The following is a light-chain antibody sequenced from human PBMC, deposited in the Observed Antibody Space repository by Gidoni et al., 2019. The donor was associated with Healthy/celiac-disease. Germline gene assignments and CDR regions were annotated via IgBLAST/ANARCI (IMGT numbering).Light chain of an antibody. CDR3: QQSYSTPQNT. Sequence: IQMTQSPSSLSAPVGDRVTITCRASQSISSYLNWYQQKPGKAPKLLIYAASSLQSGVPSRFSGSGSGTDFTLTISSLQPEDFATYYCQQSYSTPQNTFGQGTKLEIK. CDR1: QSISSY. J-gene: IGKJ2*01. CDR2: AAS. V-gene: IGKV1-39*01.